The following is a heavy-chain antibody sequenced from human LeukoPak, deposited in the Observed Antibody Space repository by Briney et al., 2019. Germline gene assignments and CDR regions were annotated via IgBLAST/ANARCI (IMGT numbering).Heavy chain of an antibody. D-gene: IGHD3-3*01. J-gene: IGHJ4*02. Sequence: SXDYSGTTYHNPSLKSRVTFFVDTSKNQFSLRLSSVTAADAAVYYCARLTITIFGVIMMAFDYWGQGTQVTVSS. CDR3: ARLTITIFGVIMMAFDY. CDR2: XDYSGTT. V-gene: IGHV4-39*01.